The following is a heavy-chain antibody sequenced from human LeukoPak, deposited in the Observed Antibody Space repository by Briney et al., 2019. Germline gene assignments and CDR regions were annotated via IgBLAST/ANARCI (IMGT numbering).Heavy chain of an antibody. CDR1: AGGTISSCYY. D-gene: IGHD4-11*01. J-gene: IGHJ4*02. V-gene: IGHV4-39*01. CDR2: FYYGGST. CDR3: ARVRLGTQYLLVY. Sequence: SETLPLISSVAAGGTISSCYYCWWRRPPRGKRLGWVGSFYYGGSTYYTPSLKRRVTISVDTSKNMFFLQLSSMTAADTATYCWARVRLGTQYLLVYWGERARLTVST.